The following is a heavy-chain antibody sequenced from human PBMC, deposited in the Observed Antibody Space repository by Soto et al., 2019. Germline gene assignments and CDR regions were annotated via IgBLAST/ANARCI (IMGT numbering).Heavy chain of an antibody. J-gene: IGHJ4*02. V-gene: IGHV3-48*01. CDR3: XXSXXXXFDY. CDR1: GFRFSIYS. Sequence: EVQLVESGGGLVQPGGSLRLSCAASGFRFSIYSMNWVRQAPXKGLEWAAYITSDTNTIKYADSVKGRFTISRDNAKXXXXXXXXXXXXXXXXXXXXXXSXXXXFDYWGQGTVVTVSS. CDR2: ITSDTNTI.